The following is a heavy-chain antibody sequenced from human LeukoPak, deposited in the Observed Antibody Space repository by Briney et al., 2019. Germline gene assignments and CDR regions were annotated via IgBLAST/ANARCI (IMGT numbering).Heavy chain of an antibody. CDR3: ARVNNFNPFDY. D-gene: IGHD1-1*01. V-gene: IGHV1-18*01. CDR1: GYTFTSYG. CDR2: IYSYNGKT. Sequence: ASVKVSRKASGYTFTSYGIGWVRQAPGQGLEWMGWIYSYNGKTNYAQNFQGRVTLTTDTSTTTAYMELKSLRSDDTAVYYCARVNNFNPFDYWGQGTLVTVSS. J-gene: IGHJ4*02.